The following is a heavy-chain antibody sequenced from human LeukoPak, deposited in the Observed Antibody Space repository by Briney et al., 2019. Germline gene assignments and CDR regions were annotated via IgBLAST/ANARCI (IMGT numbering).Heavy chain of an antibody. CDR1: GFTFSDYY. J-gene: IGHJ4*02. Sequence: GGSLRLSCAASGFTFSDYYMSWIRQAPGKGLEWVSYISSSGSTIYYADSVKGRFTISRDNAKNSLYLQMNGLRAEDTAVYYCATMDTAMVPVDYWGQGTLVTVSS. CDR3: ATMDTAMVPVDY. CDR2: ISSSGSTI. D-gene: IGHD5-18*01. V-gene: IGHV3-11*04.